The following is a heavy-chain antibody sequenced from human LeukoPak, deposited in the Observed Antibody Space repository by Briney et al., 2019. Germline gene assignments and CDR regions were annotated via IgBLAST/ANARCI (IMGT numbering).Heavy chain of an antibody. Sequence: SETLSLTCTVSGGSISSSSYYWGWIRQPPGKGLEWIGSIYYSGSTYYNPSLKSRVTISVDTSKNQFSLKLSSVTAADTAVYYCARQDIAVAGRYFDYWGQGTLVTVSS. D-gene: IGHD6-19*01. CDR3: ARQDIAVAGRYFDY. J-gene: IGHJ4*02. CDR1: GGSISSSSYY. CDR2: IYYSGST. V-gene: IGHV4-39*07.